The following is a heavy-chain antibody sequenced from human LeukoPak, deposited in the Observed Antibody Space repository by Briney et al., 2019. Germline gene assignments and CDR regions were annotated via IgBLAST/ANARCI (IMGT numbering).Heavy chain of an antibody. CDR3: AKGTYYYDSSGYYSPFDY. J-gene: IGHJ4*02. V-gene: IGHV3-23*01. CDR1: GFTFSSYA. D-gene: IGHD3-22*01. CDR2: ISGSGGST. Sequence: GGSLRLSCAASGFTFSSYAMSWFRQAPGKGLEWVSAISGSGGSTYYADSVKGRFTISRDNSKNTLYLQMNSLRAEDTAVYYCAKGTYYYDSSGYYSPFDYWGQGTLVTVSS.